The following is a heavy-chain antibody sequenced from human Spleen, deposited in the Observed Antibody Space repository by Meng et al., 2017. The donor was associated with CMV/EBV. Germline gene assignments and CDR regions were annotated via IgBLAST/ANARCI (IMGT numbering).Heavy chain of an antibody. CDR2: IDPNIGGT. J-gene: IGHJ6*02. D-gene: IGHD2-2*01. CDR3: AREFVVVVPAAIRYYYYGMDV. Sequence: ASVKVSCKASGYTFTTYYMHWVRQAPGQGLEWMGWIDPNIGGTNYAQKFQGRVTMTRDTSISTAYMELSRLRSDDTAVYYCAREFVVVVPAAIRYYYYGMDVWGQGTTVTVSS. V-gene: IGHV1-2*02. CDR1: GYTFTTYY.